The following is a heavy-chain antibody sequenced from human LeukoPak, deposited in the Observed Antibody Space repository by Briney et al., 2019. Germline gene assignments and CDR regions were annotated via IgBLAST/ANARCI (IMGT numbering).Heavy chain of an antibody. CDR3: ASITGTTALGD. CDR2: INTDGSST. J-gene: IGHJ4*02. V-gene: IGHV3-74*01. Sequence: PGGSLRLSCAASGFTFSSYWMHWVRQSPGKGLVWVSRINTDGSSTSYADSVKGRFTISRDNAKNTLYLQMNSLRAEDTAVYYCASITGTTALGDWGQGTLVTVSS. CDR1: GFTFSSYW. D-gene: IGHD1-20*01.